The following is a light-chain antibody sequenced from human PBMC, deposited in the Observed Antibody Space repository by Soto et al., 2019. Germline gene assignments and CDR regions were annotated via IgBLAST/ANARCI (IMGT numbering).Light chain of an antibody. J-gene: IGKJ1*01. CDR1: QNISSY. CDR2: DVS. Sequence: IVLTQSPATLSLSPGNRATLSCRPSQNISSYLIWYQQKPGQSPRVLIYDVSNRATGIPTRFSGSGSGTDFTLTISSLEPEDFAVYYCQKRSNWPRTFGQGTKVDI. V-gene: IGKV3-11*01. CDR3: QKRSNWPRT.